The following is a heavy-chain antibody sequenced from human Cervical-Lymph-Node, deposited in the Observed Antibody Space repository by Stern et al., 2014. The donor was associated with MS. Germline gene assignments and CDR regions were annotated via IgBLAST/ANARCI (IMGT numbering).Heavy chain of an antibody. D-gene: IGHD3-3*01. Sequence: EVQLVESGAEVKKPGESLRISCKGSGYSFTSYWISWVRQMPGKGLEWMGRIDPSDSYSNYSPSFQGHVTFSADKSIFTAYLQWSSLKASDTAIYYCARRSAYLRGALDIWGQGTVVSVSS. J-gene: IGHJ3*02. CDR2: IDPSDSYS. CDR1: GYSFTSYW. CDR3: ARRSAYLRGALDI. V-gene: IGHV5-10-1*03.